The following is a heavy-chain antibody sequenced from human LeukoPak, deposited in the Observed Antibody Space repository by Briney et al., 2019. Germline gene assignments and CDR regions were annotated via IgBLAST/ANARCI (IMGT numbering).Heavy chain of an antibody. CDR1: GFTFSSYA. J-gene: IGHJ4*02. V-gene: IGHV3-23*01. CDR2: ISGSGGST. D-gene: IGHD2-15*01. CDR3: AKRGGYCTGGSCYSYYFDY. Sequence: GGSLRLSCAASGFTFSSYAMSWVRQAPGKGLEWVAIISGSGGSTYYAGSVEGRFTISRDNSKNTLYLQMNSLRAEDTAVYYCAKRGGYCTGGSCYSYYFDYWGQGTLVTVSS.